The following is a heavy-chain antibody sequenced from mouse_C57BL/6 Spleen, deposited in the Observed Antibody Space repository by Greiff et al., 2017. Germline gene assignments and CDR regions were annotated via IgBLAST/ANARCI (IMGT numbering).Heavy chain of an antibody. CDR1: GYSITSGYY. J-gene: IGHJ4*01. V-gene: IGHV3-6*01. D-gene: IGHD1-2*01. CDR3: AREANAMDY. CDR2: ISYDGSN. Sequence: EVQLQESGPGLVKPSQSLSLTCSVTGYSITSGYYWNWIRQFPGNKLEWMGYISYDGSNNYNPSLKNRIAITRDTSKNQFFLKLNSVTTEDTATYYCAREANAMDYWGQGTSVTVSS.